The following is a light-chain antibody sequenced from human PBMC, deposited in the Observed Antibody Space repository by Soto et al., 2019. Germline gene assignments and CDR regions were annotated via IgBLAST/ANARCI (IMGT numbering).Light chain of an antibody. CDR3: QQRSNWPLT. CDR2: DAS. Sequence: EIVLTQSPATLSLSPGERATLSCRVSQSVTSFLAWYQQKPGQAPRLLIYDASNRATGIPARFSGSGSGTDFTLTISSLAPEDFAVYYCQQRSNWPLTFGGGTKVETK. J-gene: IGKJ4*01. CDR1: QSVTSF. V-gene: IGKV3-11*01.